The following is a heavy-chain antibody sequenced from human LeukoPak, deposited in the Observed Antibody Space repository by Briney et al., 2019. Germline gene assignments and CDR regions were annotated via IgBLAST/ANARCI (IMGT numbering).Heavy chain of an antibody. CDR3: AKDKYSADYSATDY. V-gene: IGHV3-30*18. CDR2: ISYDGSNK. D-gene: IGHD5-12*01. Sequence: PGGSLRLSCAASGFTFSSYGMHWVRQAPGKGLEWVAVISYDGSNKYYADSVKGRFTISRDNSKNTLYLQMNSLRAEDTAVYYCAKDKYSADYSATDYWGQGTLVTVSS. J-gene: IGHJ4*02. CDR1: GFTFSSYG.